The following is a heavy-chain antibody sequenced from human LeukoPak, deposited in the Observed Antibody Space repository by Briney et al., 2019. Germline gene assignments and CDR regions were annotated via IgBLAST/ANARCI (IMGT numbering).Heavy chain of an antibody. J-gene: IGHJ4*02. D-gene: IGHD6-6*01. CDR3: ARWPYSSSYYFDY. Sequence: SGGSLRLSCAASAFTFSTYPMHWVRQAPGKGLEWVAAISKDGSNKYYADSVKGRLTISRDNSKNTLYLQMNSLRAEDTAVYYCARWPYSSSYYFDYWGQGTLVTVSS. V-gene: IGHV3-30-3*01. CDR2: ISKDGSNK. CDR1: AFTFSTYP.